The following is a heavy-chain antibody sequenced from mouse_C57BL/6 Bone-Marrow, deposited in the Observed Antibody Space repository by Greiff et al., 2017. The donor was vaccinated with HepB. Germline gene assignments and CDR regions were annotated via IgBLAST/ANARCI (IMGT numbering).Heavy chain of an antibody. CDR2: IWGVGST. V-gene: IGHV2-6*01. D-gene: IGHD3-1*01. Sequence: QVQLQQSGPGLVAPSQSLSITCTVSGFSLTSYGVDWVRQSPGKGLEWLGVIWGVGSTNYNSALKSRLSISKDNSKSQVFLKMNSLQTDDTAMYYCASSPLRGWLAYWGQGTLVTVSA. CDR3: ASSPLRGWLAY. CDR1: GFSLTSYG. J-gene: IGHJ3*01.